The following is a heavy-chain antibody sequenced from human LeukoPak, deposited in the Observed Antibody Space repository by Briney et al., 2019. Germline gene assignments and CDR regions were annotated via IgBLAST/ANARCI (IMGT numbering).Heavy chain of an antibody. CDR1: GFTFSSYS. D-gene: IGHD6-13*01. CDR2: ISGSGGST. Sequence: GGSLRLSCAASGFTFSSYSMNWVRQAPGKGLEWVSAISGSGGSTYYADSVKGRFTISRDNSKNTLYLQMNSLKAEDTAVYYCAKAVGGSSWYGMTDYWGQGTLVTVSS. J-gene: IGHJ4*02. V-gene: IGHV3-23*01. CDR3: AKAVGGSSWYGMTDY.